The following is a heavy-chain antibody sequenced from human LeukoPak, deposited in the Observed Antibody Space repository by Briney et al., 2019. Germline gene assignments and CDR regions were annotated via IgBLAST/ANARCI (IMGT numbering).Heavy chain of an antibody. CDR2: IYPGDSDT. CDR1: GYXFANYW. Sequence: GESLKISCKGSGYXFANYWIVWVRQMPGKGLECMGIIYPGDSDTRYRPSFQGQVTISADKSISTAYLQWSGLKTSDTAMYYCATTTTRGIPHYFDYWGQGTLVTVSS. J-gene: IGHJ4*02. V-gene: IGHV5-51*01. CDR3: ATTTTRGIPHYFDY. D-gene: IGHD1-1*01.